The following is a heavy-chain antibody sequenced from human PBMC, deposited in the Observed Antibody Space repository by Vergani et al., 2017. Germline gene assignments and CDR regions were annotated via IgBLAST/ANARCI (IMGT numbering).Heavy chain of an antibody. CDR1: EYSFGNYW. CDR2: IYPAVSDT. CDR3: ARQTTYTDS. D-gene: IGHD1-1*01. Sequence: EVELVPSGPEMRKPGESLKISCKGSEYSFGNYWIGWVRQMPGKGLEWMGIIYPAVSDTRYSPSFQGQVTISADKSISTAFLQWDSLKASDTALYYCARQTTYTDSWGQGTLVTVSS. J-gene: IGHJ4*02. V-gene: IGHV5-51*01.